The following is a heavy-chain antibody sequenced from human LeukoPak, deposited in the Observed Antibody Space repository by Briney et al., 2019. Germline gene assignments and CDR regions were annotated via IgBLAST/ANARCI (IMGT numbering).Heavy chain of an antibody. V-gene: IGHV3-9*01. CDR3: ARSGIVGTTLIDAFDV. J-gene: IGHJ3*01. CDR1: GFIFDDYA. CDR2: ISWNSGTL. Sequence: PGRSLRLSCAASGFIFDDYAMHWVRQAPGKGLEWVSGISWNSGTLGYADSAKGRFTISRDNAKHSLYLQMNSLRAEDTAVYYCARSGIVGTTLIDAFDVWGQGAMVTVSS. D-gene: IGHD1-26*01.